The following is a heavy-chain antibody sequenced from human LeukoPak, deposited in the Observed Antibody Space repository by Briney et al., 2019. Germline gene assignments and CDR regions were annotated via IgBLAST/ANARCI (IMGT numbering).Heavy chain of an antibody. D-gene: IGHD3-16*02. CDR1: GFTFSGYA. CDR3: AKVVTGGNYFDY. Sequence: GGSLRLSCAASGFTFSGYAMSWVRQAPGKGLEWVSGISDSGGSTYYADSVKGRFTISRDNSKNTLSLQMNSLRVEDTAVYYCAKVVTGGNYFDYWGQGTLVTVSS. J-gene: IGHJ4*02. CDR2: ISDSGGST. V-gene: IGHV3-23*01.